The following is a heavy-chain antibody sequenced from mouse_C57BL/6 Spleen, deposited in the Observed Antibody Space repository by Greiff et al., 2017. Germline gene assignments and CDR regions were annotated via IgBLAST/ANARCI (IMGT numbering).Heavy chain of an antibody. CDR1: GFTFSDYY. D-gene: IGHD2-2*01. Sequence: EVKVVESEGGLVQPGSSMKLSCTASGFTFSDYYMAWVRQVPEKGLEWVANINYDGSSTYYLDSLKSRFIISRDNAKNILYLQMSSLKSEDTATYYCARGADGYEYFDDWGQGTTLTVST. J-gene: IGHJ2*01. CDR3: ARGADGYEYFDD. CDR2: INYDGSST. V-gene: IGHV5-16*01.